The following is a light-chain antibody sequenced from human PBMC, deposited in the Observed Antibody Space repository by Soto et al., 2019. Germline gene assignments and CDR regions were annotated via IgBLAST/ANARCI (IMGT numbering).Light chain of an antibody. V-gene: IGKV3-20*01. CDR3: QQYASSPPIT. CDR1: QSVSSSY. CDR2: GAS. J-gene: IGKJ5*01. Sequence: EIVSTQSPGTLSLSPGERATLSCRASQSVSSSYLAWYQQKPGQAPRLLIYGASSRATGIPDRFSGSGSGTDFTLTISRLEPEDFAVYYCQQYASSPPITFGQGTRLEIK.